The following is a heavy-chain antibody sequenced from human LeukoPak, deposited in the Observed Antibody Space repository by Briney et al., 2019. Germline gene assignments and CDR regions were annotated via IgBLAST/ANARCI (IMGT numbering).Heavy chain of an antibody. D-gene: IGHD1-1*01. V-gene: IGHV4-59*11. J-gene: IGHJ4*02. CDR3: ARGAELEFDY. CDR2: IYYSGST. Sequence: SETLSLTCTVSGGSISSHYWSWIRQPPGKGLEWIGYIYYSGSTNYNPSLKSRVTISVDTSKNQFSLKLSSVTAADTAVYYCARGAELEFDYWGQGTLVTVSS. CDR1: GGSISSHY.